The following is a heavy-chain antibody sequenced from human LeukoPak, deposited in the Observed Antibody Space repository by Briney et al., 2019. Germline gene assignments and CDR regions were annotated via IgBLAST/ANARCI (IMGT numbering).Heavy chain of an antibody. Sequence: GGSLRLSCAASGFTFSSYGMHWVRQAPGKGLEWVANIKQDGSEKYYVDSVKGRFTISRDNAKNSLYLQMNSLRAEDTAVYYCARDPGIAAAGTPGEYFQHWGQGTLVTVSS. CDR1: GFTFSSYG. J-gene: IGHJ1*01. D-gene: IGHD6-13*01. CDR2: IKQDGSEK. CDR3: ARDPGIAAAGTPGEYFQH. V-gene: IGHV3-7*01.